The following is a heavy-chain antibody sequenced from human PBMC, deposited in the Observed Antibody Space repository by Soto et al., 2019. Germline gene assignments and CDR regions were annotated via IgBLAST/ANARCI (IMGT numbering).Heavy chain of an antibody. CDR2: IDNDGSIT. J-gene: IGHJ4*02. Sequence: EVQLVESGGGLVQPGGSLRLSCAASGLTFSSYWMHWVRQAPGKGLVWVSRIDNDGSITTYADSVKGRFTISRDNAKNPLYLQMNSLRAEDTAVYYCARRWDSSGWYMDYWGQGTLVTVSS. D-gene: IGHD6-19*01. CDR1: GLTFSSYW. CDR3: ARRWDSSGWYMDY. V-gene: IGHV3-74*01.